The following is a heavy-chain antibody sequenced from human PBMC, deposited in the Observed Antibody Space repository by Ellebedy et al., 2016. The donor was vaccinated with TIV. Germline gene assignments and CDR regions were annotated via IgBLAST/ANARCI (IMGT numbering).Heavy chain of an antibody. V-gene: IGHV4-39*07. CDR2: ITGAI. D-gene: IGHD2-8*01. Sequence: SETLSLTXSVSGDFIRGSTFYWGWIRQSPGKGLEWMGRITGAINYNPSLESRLTMSVDTSKNQFSLRLTSLTAADTGIYYCASLENLGEWYYFHNWGQGALVTVSS. CDR3: ASLENLGEWYYFHN. CDR1: GDFIRGSTFY. J-gene: IGHJ4*02.